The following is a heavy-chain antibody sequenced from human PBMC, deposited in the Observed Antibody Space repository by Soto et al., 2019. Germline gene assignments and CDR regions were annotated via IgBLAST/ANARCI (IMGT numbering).Heavy chain of an antibody. CDR3: ARKDKSGYFNWFDP. V-gene: IGHV5-51*01. J-gene: IGHJ5*02. CDR2: IFPSDSDT. D-gene: IGHD3-22*01. Sequence: ESLKISCRTSGYRFTPYWIAWVRQMPGKGLEWMGIIFPSDSDTRYSPSFQGQVTISADRSTSTVFLQWASLKASDTAVYFCARKDKSGYFNWFDPWGQGTLVTVSS. CDR1: GYRFTPYW.